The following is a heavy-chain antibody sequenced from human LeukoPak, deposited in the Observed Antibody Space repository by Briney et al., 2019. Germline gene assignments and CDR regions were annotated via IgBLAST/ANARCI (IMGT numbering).Heavy chain of an antibody. D-gene: IGHD5-12*01. J-gene: IGHJ4*02. Sequence: PSETLSLTCAVYGGSFSGYYWSWIRQPPGKGLEWIGEINHSGSTNYNPSLKSRVTISVDTSKNQFSLKLSSVTVADTAVYYCARGEWLRSWFGYWGQGTLVTVSS. V-gene: IGHV4-34*01. CDR3: ARGEWLRSWFGY. CDR1: GGSFSGYY. CDR2: INHSGST.